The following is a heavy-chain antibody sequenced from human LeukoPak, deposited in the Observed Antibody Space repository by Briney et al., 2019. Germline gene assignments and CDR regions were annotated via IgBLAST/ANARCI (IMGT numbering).Heavy chain of an antibody. J-gene: IGHJ6*03. CDR1: GGSISSYY. V-gene: IGHV4-4*07. Sequence: SETLSLTCTVSGGSISSYYWSWIRQPAGKGLEWIGRIYTSGSTNYNPSLKSRVTMSVDTSKNQFSLKLSSVTAADTAVYYCARAVGSGSFQTYYYYMDVWGKGTTVTIPS. D-gene: IGHD3-10*01. CDR3: ARAVGSGSFQTYYYYMDV. CDR2: IYTSGST.